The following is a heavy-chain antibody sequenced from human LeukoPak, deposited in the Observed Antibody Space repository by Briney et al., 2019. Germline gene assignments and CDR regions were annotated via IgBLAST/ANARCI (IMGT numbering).Heavy chain of an antibody. J-gene: IGHJ4*02. D-gene: IGHD7-27*01. CDR3: GRFTRSGDSVY. CDR2: IKQDGGEK. V-gene: IGHV3-7*04. Sequence: GGSLRLSCAASGFTFSSYWMSWVRQAPGKGLEWVANIKQDGGEKQYVDSVKGRFAISRDNAENSLYLQMNSLKAEDTAVYYCGRFTRSGDSVYWGQGTLVTVSS. CDR1: GFTFSSYW.